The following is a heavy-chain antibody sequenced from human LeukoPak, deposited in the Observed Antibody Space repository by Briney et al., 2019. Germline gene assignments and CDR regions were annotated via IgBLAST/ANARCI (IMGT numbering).Heavy chain of an antibody. V-gene: IGHV1-18*01. CDR1: GYTFTSYG. CDR2: LSAYNGNT. Sequence: ASVKVSCKASGYTFTSYGISWVRQAPGQGLEWMGWLSAYNGNTNYAQKLQGRVTMTTDRSTSTAYMELRSLRSDDTAVYYSARADIYCSSTSCYRFGYWGQGTLVTVSS. J-gene: IGHJ4*02. D-gene: IGHD2-2*01. CDR3: ARADIYCSSTSCYRFGY.